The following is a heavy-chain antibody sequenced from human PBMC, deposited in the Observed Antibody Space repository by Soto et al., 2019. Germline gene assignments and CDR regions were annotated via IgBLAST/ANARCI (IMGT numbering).Heavy chain of an antibody. V-gene: IGHV3-15*01. D-gene: IGHD2-15*01. Sequence: PGGSLRLSCAPSGFSFTYAWMSWVRQSPGKGLEWVARIKSKTDGGATEYAAPVKGRFTISRDDSKNTLYLQMNSLKIEDTAVYFCARDSVVVADFCCGQGTLVTVSS. CDR1: GFSFTYAW. CDR2: IKSKTDGGAT. J-gene: IGHJ4*02. CDR3: ARDSVVVADFC.